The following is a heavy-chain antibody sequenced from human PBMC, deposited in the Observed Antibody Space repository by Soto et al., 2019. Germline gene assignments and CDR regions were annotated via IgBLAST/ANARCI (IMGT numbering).Heavy chain of an antibody. CDR3: ARVGSSWYLVIDV. D-gene: IGHD6-13*01. Sequence: SETLSLTCTVSGGSISNYYWSWIRQPPGMGLEWIGYIYYTGSTNYNPSLKSRVTISVDTSKNQFSLKLSSVTAADTAVYYCARVGSSWYLVIDVWGQGTTVTVS. CDR1: GGSISNYY. CDR2: IYYTGST. V-gene: IGHV4-59*01. J-gene: IGHJ6*02.